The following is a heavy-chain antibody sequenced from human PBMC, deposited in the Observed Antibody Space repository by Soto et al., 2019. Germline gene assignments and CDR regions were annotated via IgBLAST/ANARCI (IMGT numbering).Heavy chain of an antibody. Sequence: PGGSLRLSCSASGFTFISFAMPWVRQAPGKGLEYVSAISSNGGSTYYADSVKGRFTISRDNSKNTLYLQMSSLRAEDTAVYYCVKDDDRYYYYGMDVWGQGTTVTVSS. V-gene: IGHV3-64D*06. CDR2: ISSNGGST. CDR3: VKDDDRYYYYGMDV. CDR1: GFTFISFA. J-gene: IGHJ6*02. D-gene: IGHD3-3*01.